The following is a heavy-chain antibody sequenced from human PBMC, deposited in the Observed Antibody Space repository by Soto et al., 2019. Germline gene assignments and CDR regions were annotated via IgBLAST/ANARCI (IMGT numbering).Heavy chain of an antibody. CDR2: ISYDGSNK. Sequence: QVQLVESGGGVVQPGRSLRLSCAASGFTFSSYGMHWVRQAPGKGLEWVAVISYDGSNKYYADSVKGRFTISRDNSKNTLYLQMNSLRAEDTAVYYCAKAADGDDFYGMDVWGQGTTVTVSS. CDR1: GFTFSSYG. D-gene: IGHD3-10*01. CDR3: AKAADGDDFYGMDV. V-gene: IGHV3-30*18. J-gene: IGHJ6*02.